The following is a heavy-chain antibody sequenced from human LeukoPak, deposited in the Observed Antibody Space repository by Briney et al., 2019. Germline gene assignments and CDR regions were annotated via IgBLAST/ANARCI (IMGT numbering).Heavy chain of an antibody. D-gene: IGHD3-10*01. Sequence: GGSLRLSCSAAGFNFNKYWMHWVRQAPGKGLVWVSRINSDGSSTSYADSVKGRFTISRDNAKNTLYLQMNSLRAEDTAVYYCARVRYAITMVRGVNYYFDYWGQGTLVTVSS. CDR3: ARVRYAITMVRGVNYYFDY. J-gene: IGHJ4*02. CDR2: INSDGSST. V-gene: IGHV3-74*01. CDR1: GFNFNKYW.